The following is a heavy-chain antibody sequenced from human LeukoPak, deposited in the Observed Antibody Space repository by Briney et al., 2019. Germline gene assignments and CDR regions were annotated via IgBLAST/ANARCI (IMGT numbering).Heavy chain of an antibody. CDR2: IIPILGIT. J-gene: IGHJ4*02. V-gene: IGHV1-69*04. CDR1: GGTFSSYT. CDR3: ARDLES. Sequence: SVKVSCKASGGTFSSYTIRWVRQAPGQGLEWMERIIPILGITNYAQKFQGRVTITTDTSTSTAYMELSSLRSDDTAVYYCARDLESWGQGTLVTVSS.